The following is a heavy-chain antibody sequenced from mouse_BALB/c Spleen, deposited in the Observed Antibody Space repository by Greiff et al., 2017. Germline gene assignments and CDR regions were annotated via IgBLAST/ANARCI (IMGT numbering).Heavy chain of an antibody. Sequence: EVNVVESGGGLVQPGGSRKLSCAASGFTFSSFGMHWVRQAPETGLEWVAYISSGSSTISYADTVKGRFTISRDNPKNTLFLQMTSLRSEDTAMYYCAGWGVSRYDYWGQGTTLTVSS. V-gene: IGHV5-17*02. CDR1: GFTFSSFG. CDR2: ISSGSSTI. CDR3: AGWGVSRYDY. J-gene: IGHJ2*01. D-gene: IGHD1-1*01.